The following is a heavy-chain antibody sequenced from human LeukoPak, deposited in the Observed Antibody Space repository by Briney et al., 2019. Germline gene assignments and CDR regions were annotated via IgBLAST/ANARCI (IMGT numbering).Heavy chain of an antibody. J-gene: IGHJ5*02. CDR3: AKGSYYGGDYGP. Sequence: GGSLRLSCAASGFTFSSYGMHWVRQAPGKGLEWVAVISYDGSNKYYADSVKGRFTISRDNSKNTLYLQMNSRRAEDTALYYCAKGSYYGGDYGPWGQGTLVTVSS. D-gene: IGHD4-23*01. V-gene: IGHV3-30*18. CDR1: GFTFSSYG. CDR2: ISYDGSNK.